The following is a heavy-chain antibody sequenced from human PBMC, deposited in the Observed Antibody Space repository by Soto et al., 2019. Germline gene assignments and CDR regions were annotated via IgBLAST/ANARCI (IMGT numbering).Heavy chain of an antibody. D-gene: IGHD2-2*02. CDR3: ARGGCISTSCYSYYYYGMHV. Sequence: ASVKVSCKASGYTFTSYAMHWVRQAPGQRLEWMGWINAGNGNTKYSQKFQGRVTITRDTSASTAYMELSSLRSEDTAVYYCARGGCISTSCYSYYYYGMHVWGQGTTVTVS. CDR2: INAGNGNT. CDR1: GYTFTSYA. V-gene: IGHV1-3*01. J-gene: IGHJ6*02.